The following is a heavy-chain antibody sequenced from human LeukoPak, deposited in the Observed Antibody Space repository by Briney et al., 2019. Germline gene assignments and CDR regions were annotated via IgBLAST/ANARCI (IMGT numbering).Heavy chain of an antibody. CDR3: ARGVWHYYESENYYLNWFDP. V-gene: IGHV1-18*01. CDR2: ISAYNGNT. Sequence: ASVKVSCKASGYTFTSYGISWVRQAPGQGLEWMGWISAYNGNTNYAQKFQGRVTMTRDTSTSTVYMELSSLRSEDTAVYYCARGVWHYYESENYYLNWFDPWGQGTLVTVSS. CDR1: GYTFTSYG. D-gene: IGHD3-10*01. J-gene: IGHJ5*02.